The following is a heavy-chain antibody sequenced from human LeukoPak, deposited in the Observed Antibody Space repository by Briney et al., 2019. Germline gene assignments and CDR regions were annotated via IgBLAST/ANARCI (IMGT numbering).Heavy chain of an antibody. V-gene: IGHV1-18*01. CDR1: GHTFTSYD. D-gene: IGHD3-22*01. CDR3: AREYEGSGYYNCLGY. CDR2: ISAYTGNT. J-gene: IGHJ4*02. Sequence: GASVKVSCKASGHTFTSYDISWVRQAPGQGLEWLGWISAYTGNTNYAQKFQGRVTMTTDTSTNTAYMELRSLRFDDTAVYYCAREYEGSGYYNCLGYWGQGTLVTVSS.